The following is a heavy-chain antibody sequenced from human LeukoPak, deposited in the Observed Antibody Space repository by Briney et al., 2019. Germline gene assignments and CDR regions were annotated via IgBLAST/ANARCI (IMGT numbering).Heavy chain of an antibody. Sequence: SETLSLTCTVSGGSISSSSYCWGWIRQPPGKGLEWIGSIYYSGSTYYNPSLKSRVTISVDTSKNQFSLKLSSVTAADTAVYYCARVVGANSGFDYWGQGTLVTVSS. D-gene: IGHD1-26*01. CDR1: GGSISSSSYC. J-gene: IGHJ4*02. V-gene: IGHV4-39*01. CDR2: IYYSGST. CDR3: ARVVGANSGFDY.